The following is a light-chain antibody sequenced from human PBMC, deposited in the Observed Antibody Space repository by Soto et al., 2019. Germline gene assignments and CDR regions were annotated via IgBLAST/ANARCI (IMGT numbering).Light chain of an antibody. J-gene: IGLJ1*01. CDR2: GNS. V-gene: IGLV1-40*01. Sequence: QSVLAQPPSVSGAPGQRVTISCTGSSSKIGAGYDVHWYQQLPGTAPKLLIYGNSNRPSGVPDRFSGSKSGTSASLAITGLQAEDEADYYCQSYEISLSGTRVFGTGTKVTVL. CDR3: QSYEISLSGTRV. CDR1: SSKIGAGYD.